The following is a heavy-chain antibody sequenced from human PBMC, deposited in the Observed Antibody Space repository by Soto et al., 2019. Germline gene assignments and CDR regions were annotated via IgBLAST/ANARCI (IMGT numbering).Heavy chain of an antibody. CDR2: IYLNDDK. V-gene: IGHV2-5*01. D-gene: IGHD3-3*01. CDR3: AHSGGEWSTNSYYYGMAV. J-gene: IGHJ6*02. CDR1: GFSLSTSGVG. Sequence: SGPTLVNPTQTLTLTCTFSGFSLSTSGVGVGWIGQPPGRALEWLAPIYLNDDKRYSPSLKSRLTITKDTFKDEVVLTMTNLAPVETATYYGAHSGGEWSTNSYYYGMAVWRQGTTVTVSS.